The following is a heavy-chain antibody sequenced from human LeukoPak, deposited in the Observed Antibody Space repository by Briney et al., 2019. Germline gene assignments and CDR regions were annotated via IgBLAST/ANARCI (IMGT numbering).Heavy chain of an antibody. CDR2: ISVCGGRT. Sequence: ALRLSCAASGFTFSHYGMSWVRQAPGQGLEWVSAISVCGGRTDYADSVKGRSTISTATSTNTLNLHMSSLRAEDTAVYLCTKGRYFGWFHNWFDPWGEGTRVTVSS. CDR1: GFTFSHYG. D-gene: IGHD3-9*01. V-gene: IGHV3-23*01. J-gene: IGHJ5*02. CDR3: TKGRYFGWFHNWFDP.